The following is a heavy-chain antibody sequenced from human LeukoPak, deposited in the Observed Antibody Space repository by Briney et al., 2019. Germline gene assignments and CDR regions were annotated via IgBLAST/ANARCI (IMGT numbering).Heavy chain of an antibody. CDR1: GGTFSSYA. CDR3: ARGSSSWYYFDY. CDR2: IIPILGIA. D-gene: IGHD6-13*01. V-gene: IGHV1-69*04. Sequence: SVTVSCKAFGGTFSSYAISWVRQAPGQGLEWMGRIIPILGIANYAQKFQGRVTITADKSTSTAYMELSSLRSEDTAVYYCARGSSSWYYFDYWGQGTLVTVSS. J-gene: IGHJ4*02.